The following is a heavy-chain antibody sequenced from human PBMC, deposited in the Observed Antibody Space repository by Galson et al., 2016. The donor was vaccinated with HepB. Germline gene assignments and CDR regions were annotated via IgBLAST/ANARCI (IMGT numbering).Heavy chain of an antibody. J-gene: IGHJ2*01. V-gene: IGHV3-9*01. D-gene: IGHD2-2*01. CDR3: AKDYTPSWTRWYFDL. CDR2: ISWNSGSI. Sequence: SLRLSCAASGFTFDNYAMHWVRQAPGKGLEWVAGISWNSGSIGYADSVKGRFSISRDNAKNSLYMQMNSLRPEDTALYYCAKDYTPSWTRWYFDLWGRGTLVTVSS. CDR1: GFTFDNYA.